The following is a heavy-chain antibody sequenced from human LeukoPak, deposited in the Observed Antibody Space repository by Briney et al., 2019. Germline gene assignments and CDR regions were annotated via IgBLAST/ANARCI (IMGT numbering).Heavy chain of an antibody. CDR3: ARVDSSSWYSLDY. Sequence: GGSLRPSCAASGFTFSSYAMHWVRQAPGKGLEWVAVISYDGSNKYYADSVEGRFTISRDNSKNTLYLQMNSLRAEDTAVYYCARVDSSSWYSLDYWGQGTLVTVSS. D-gene: IGHD6-13*01. CDR1: GFTFSSYA. J-gene: IGHJ4*02. V-gene: IGHV3-30-3*01. CDR2: ISYDGSNK.